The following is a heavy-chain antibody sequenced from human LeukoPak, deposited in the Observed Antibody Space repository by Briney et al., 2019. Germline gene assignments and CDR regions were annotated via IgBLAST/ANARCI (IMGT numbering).Heavy chain of an antibody. CDR2: ISYGGHSK. CDR1: GFTFSTHG. J-gene: IGHJ4*02. CDR3: AKEFCQGSCSQDYFDY. V-gene: IGHV3-30*18. D-gene: IGHD2-15*01. Sequence: AGGSLRLSCAASGFTFSTHGIHWVRQAPGKGLEWVSVISYGGHSKYYADSVKGRFTISRGNAKNTVSLQMNSLTPEDTAVYYCAKEFCQGSCSQDYFDYWGQGTLVTVSS.